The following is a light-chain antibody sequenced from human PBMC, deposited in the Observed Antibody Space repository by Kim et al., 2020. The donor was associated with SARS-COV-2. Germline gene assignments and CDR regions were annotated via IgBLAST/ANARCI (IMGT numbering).Light chain of an antibody. J-gene: IGKJ4*01. V-gene: IGKV1-5*03. CDR3: QHYDSYPVT. CDR1: QSITTW. CDR2: KAS. Sequence: IQMTQSPSTLSASVGDRVTITCRASQSITTWLAWYQQKPGKAPKLLIYKASSLESGAPSRFSGSGSVTEFTLTISSLQPDDFATYYCQHYDSYPVTFGGGTKVDIK.